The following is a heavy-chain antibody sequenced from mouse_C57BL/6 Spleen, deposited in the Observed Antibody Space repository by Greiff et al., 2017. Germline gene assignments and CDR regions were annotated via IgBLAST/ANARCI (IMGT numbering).Heavy chain of an antibody. Sequence: VQLQQSGPELVKPGASVKISCKASGYTFTDYYMNWVKQSHGKSLEWIGDINPNNGGTSYNQKFKGKATLTVDKSSSTAYMELRSLTSEDSAVYYCAPYYEDAMDYWGQGTSVTVSS. CDR1: GYTFTDYY. CDR2: INPNNGGT. CDR3: APYYEDAMDY. D-gene: IGHD1-1*01. J-gene: IGHJ4*01. V-gene: IGHV1-26*01.